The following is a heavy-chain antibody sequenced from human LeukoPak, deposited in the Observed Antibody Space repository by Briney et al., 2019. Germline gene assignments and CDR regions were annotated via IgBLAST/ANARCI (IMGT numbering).Heavy chain of an antibody. J-gene: IGHJ4*02. CDR1: GFTFSSYA. CDR3: ARELGDPGPFDY. Sequence: PGRSLRLSCAASGFTFSSYAMHWVRQAPGKGLEWVAVISYDGSNKYYADSVEGRFTISRDNSKNTLYLQMNSLRAEDTAVYYCARELGDPGPFDYWGQGTLVTVSS. V-gene: IGHV3-30-3*01. CDR2: ISYDGSNK. D-gene: IGHD4-17*01.